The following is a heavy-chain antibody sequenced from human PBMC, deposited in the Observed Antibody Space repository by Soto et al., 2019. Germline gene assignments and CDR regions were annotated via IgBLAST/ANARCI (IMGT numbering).Heavy chain of an antibody. Sequence: EVQLLESGGGLVQPGVSLRLSCAASGFTFSSYAMSWVRQAPGKGLEWVSAISGSGGSTYYADSVKGRFTISRDNSENTLYLEMTSLRAEGTVVYYFAKDMGSGRGACAFYIWGEGTMVTGSS. V-gene: IGHV3-23*01. D-gene: IGHD2-15*01. CDR3: AKDMGSGRGACAFYI. J-gene: IGHJ3*02. CDR2: ISGSGGST. CDR1: GFTFSSYA.